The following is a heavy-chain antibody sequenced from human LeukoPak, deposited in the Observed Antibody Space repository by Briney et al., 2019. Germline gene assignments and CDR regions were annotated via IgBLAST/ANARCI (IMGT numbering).Heavy chain of an antibody. Sequence: SETLSLTCTVSGGSISSYYWSWIRQPAGKGLEWIGRIYTSGSTNYNPSLKSRVTMSVDTSKNQFSLKLSSVTAADTAVYYCAREIDSSGWYGGYYFDHWGQGTLVTVSS. D-gene: IGHD6-19*01. CDR2: IYTSGST. J-gene: IGHJ4*02. CDR1: GGSISSYY. V-gene: IGHV4-4*07. CDR3: AREIDSSGWYGGYYFDH.